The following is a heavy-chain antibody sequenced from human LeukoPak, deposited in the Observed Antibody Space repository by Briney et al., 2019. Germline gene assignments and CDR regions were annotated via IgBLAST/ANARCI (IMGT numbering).Heavy chain of an antibody. V-gene: IGHV3-9*01. CDR3: AKATNSGSYLFDY. Sequence: GGSLRLSCAASGFTFDDYAMHWVRQAPGKGLEWVSGISWNSGSIGYADSVKGRFTISRDNAKNSLYLQMNSLRAEDTALYYCAKATNSGSYLFDYWGQGTLVTVSS. CDR1: GFTFDDYA. CDR2: ISWNSGSI. J-gene: IGHJ4*02. D-gene: IGHD1-26*01.